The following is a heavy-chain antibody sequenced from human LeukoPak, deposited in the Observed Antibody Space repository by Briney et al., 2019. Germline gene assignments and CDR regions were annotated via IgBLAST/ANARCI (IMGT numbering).Heavy chain of an antibody. CDR1: GFIFSNYW. D-gene: IGHD6-13*01. V-gene: IGHV3-7*01. CDR2: IKEDGSEK. Sequence: PGGSLRLSCAASGFIFSNYWMTWVRQAPGKGLEWVANIKEDGSEKYYLDSVSGRLTISRDNAKNSLYLQMNSLRAEDTAVYYCVKVSIAVAGSDYWGQGTLVTVSS. J-gene: IGHJ4*02. CDR3: VKVSIAVAGSDY.